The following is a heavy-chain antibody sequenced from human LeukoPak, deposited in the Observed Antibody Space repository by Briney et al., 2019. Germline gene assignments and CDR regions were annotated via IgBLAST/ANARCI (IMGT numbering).Heavy chain of an antibody. CDR1: GVSISSGDYY. CDR3: ARPYYYDSRIDP. J-gene: IGHJ5*02. Sequence: TLSLTCTVSGVSISSGDYYWSWIRQPPGKGLEWIGYMYYGGSTYYNPSLKSRVTISLDTSKNQFSLKLSSVTAADAAVYYCARPYYYDSRIDPWGQGTLVTVSS. CDR2: MYYGGST. V-gene: IGHV4-30-4*01. D-gene: IGHD3-22*01.